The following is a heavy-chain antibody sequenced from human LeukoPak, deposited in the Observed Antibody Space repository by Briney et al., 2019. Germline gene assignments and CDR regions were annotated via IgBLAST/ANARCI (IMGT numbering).Heavy chain of an antibody. CDR3: ARSGTPNNYYNYGMDV. CDR1: GFTFSSYS. Sequence: GGSLRLSCAASGFTFSSYSMNWVRQASGKGLEWVSYISSSSSYTKYADSMKGRFTISRDNAKKSLYLQMNSLRPEDTAVYYCARSGTPNNYYNYGMDVWGQGTTVTVSS. J-gene: IGHJ6*02. D-gene: IGHD1-26*01. V-gene: IGHV3-11*03. CDR2: ISSSSSYT.